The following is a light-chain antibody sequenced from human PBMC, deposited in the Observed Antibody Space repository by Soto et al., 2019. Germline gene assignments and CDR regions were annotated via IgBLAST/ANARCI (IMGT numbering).Light chain of an antibody. J-gene: IGKJ1*01. CDR3: QQSYITPRT. Sequence: DIQMTQSPSSLSASIGDRVTITCRSSQSIVSYLNWYQQKPGKAPKLLIFTASNLQTGVPSRFSGSGSGTDFTLTISCLQPEDFATYYCQQSYITPRTFGQGTTVEIK. V-gene: IGKV1-39*01. CDR2: TAS. CDR1: QSIVSY.